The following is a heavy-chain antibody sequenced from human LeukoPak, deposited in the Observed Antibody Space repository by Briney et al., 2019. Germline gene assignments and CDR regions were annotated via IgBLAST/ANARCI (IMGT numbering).Heavy chain of an antibody. V-gene: IGHV4-59*13. CDR2: IYYSGST. CDR1: GASFRSYY. J-gene: IGHJ5*01. Sequence: PSETLSLTCTVSGASFRSYYWSWIRQPPGEGLEWIGYIYYSGSTNYNPSLKSRVTISVDTSKNQFSLKLNSVTAADTALYYCARGRNLEWFDYWGQGTLVTVSS. D-gene: IGHD3-3*01. CDR3: ARGRNLEWFDY.